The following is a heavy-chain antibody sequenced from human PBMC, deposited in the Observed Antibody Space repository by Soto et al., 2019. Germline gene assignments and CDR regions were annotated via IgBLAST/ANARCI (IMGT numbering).Heavy chain of an antibody. CDR1: GGTFNTYA. J-gene: IGHJ4*02. CDR2: TSPMFGAA. CDR3: AREVQVHTPAFVY. V-gene: IGHV1-69*19. Sequence: QVQLVQPGAEMKKPGSSVKVSCQPSGGTFNTYAMNWVRQAPGQGPEWMGATSPMFGAANYAPKFQGRVTITADESTGTSYMQLRSLTSEDTALYFCAREVQVHTPAFVYWGQGTLVTVSS. D-gene: IGHD3-10*01.